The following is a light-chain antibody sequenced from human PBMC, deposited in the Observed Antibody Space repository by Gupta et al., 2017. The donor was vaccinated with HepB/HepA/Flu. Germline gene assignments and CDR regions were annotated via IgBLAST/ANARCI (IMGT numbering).Light chain of an antibody. J-gene: IGLJ1*01. CDR1: AGADTSSHF. CDR2: DTS. CDR3: VLAGAGAFV. V-gene: IGLV7-46*01. Sequence: AVVPQEPSLTVSPGGTVHLTCASSAGADTSSHFPYWLQQKPGHDPRKLIYDTSNRHAMPPARFSPSHCEGKAALTLSGAQPEDEDEYYCVLAGAGAFVFGSGTKVTVL.